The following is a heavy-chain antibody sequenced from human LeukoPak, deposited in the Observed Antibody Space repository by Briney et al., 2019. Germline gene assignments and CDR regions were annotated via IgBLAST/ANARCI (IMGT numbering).Heavy chain of an antibody. CDR2: IKQDGSEK. CDR1: GFTFSSSW. J-gene: IGHJ6*03. Sequence: GGSLRLSCAASGFTFSSSWMSWVRQAPGKGLEWVANIKQDGSEKYYVDSVKGRFTISRENDKNSLYLQMHSLRAEDTAVYYCARATYYYMDVWGKGTTVTVSS. V-gene: IGHV3-7*04. CDR3: ARATYYYMDV.